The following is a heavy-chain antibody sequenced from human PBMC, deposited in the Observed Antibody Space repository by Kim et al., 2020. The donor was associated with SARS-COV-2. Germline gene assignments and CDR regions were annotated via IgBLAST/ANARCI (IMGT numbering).Heavy chain of an antibody. CDR3: ARVPCIGTSCYTWGDAFDM. CDR1: GGSISSSGYF. CDR2: MYYSAST. V-gene: IGHV4-39*01. J-gene: IGHJ3*02. D-gene: IGHD2-2*02. Sequence: SETLSLTCTVSGGSISSSGYFWVRVRQAPGKGLEWIGNMYYSASTYYNPNLKRRVIITVDTSKNQFTLNVTSVTAADTYEYYCARVPCIGTSCYTWGDAFDMGGRETRVTLSS.